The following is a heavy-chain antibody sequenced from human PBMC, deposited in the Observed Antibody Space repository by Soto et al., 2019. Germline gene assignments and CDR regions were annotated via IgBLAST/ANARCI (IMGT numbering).Heavy chain of an antibody. Sequence: PGGSLRLSCAASGFTFSSYSMNWVRQAPGKGLEWVSSISNSNSFIYYADSVKGRFTISRDNAKNSLYLQVNSLRAEDTAVYYCAIYGSGSYYSSYYYYGMDVWGQGTTVTVSS. J-gene: IGHJ6*02. CDR3: AIYGSGSYYSSYYYYGMDV. V-gene: IGHV3-21*01. D-gene: IGHD3-10*01. CDR2: ISNSNSFI. CDR1: GFTFSSYS.